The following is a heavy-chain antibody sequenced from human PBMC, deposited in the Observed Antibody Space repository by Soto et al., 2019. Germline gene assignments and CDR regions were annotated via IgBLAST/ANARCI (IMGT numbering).Heavy chain of an antibody. CDR1: GGSMSSSNW. D-gene: IGHD1-26*01. V-gene: IGHV4-4*02. CDR3: ARSEATGLDY. J-gene: IGHJ4*02. CDR2: AHHSGRT. Sequence: QVQLQESGPGLVKPSGTLSLTCTVSGGSMSSSNWWNWVRQSPGKGLEWIGEAHHSGRTNYNPSLXVXAXTXXDKSKTQFSLKLSSVPAADTAVYYCARSEATGLDYWGQGTLVTVSS.